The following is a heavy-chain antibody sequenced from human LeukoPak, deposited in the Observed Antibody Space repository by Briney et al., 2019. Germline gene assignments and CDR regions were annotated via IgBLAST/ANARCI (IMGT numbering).Heavy chain of an antibody. Sequence: SQTLSLTCTVSGGSISSGGYYWSWIRQPPGKGLEWIGYIYYSGSTYYNPSLKSRVTISVDTSKNQFSLKLSSVTAADTAVHYCARCGYINKINDYWGQGTLVTVSS. CDR1: GGSISSGGYY. D-gene: IGHD5-12*01. CDR3: ARCGYINKINDY. V-gene: IGHV4-31*03. CDR2: IYYSGST. J-gene: IGHJ4*02.